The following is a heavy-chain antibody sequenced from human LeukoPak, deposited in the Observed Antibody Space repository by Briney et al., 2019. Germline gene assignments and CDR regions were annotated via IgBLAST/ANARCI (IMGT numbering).Heavy chain of an antibody. CDR2: ISGSGDKT. CDR3: AKDTSAWWYHRAYMNV. J-gene: IGHJ6*03. CDR1: GFTFSDYA. Sequence: GGSLRLSCAASGFTFSDYAMDWVRQAPGGGLEWVSAISGSGDKTFHADSAKGRFTTSRDNSKNTLSLQMSSLRVEDSAVYFCAKDTSAWWYHRAYMNVWGTGARVTVSS. D-gene: IGHD2-15*01. V-gene: IGHV3-23*01.